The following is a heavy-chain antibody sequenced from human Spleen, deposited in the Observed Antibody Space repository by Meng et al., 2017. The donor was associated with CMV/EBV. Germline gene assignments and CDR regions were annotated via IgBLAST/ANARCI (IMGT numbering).Heavy chain of an antibody. D-gene: IGHD3-10*01. V-gene: IGHV4-39*01. Sequence: CTVSGGSISSSSYYWGWIRQPPGKGLEWIGSIYYSGSTYYNPSLKSRVAISVDTSKNQFSLKLSSVTAADTAVYYCARRVPTPGAFDYWGQGTLVTVSS. CDR1: GGSISSSSYY. J-gene: IGHJ4*02. CDR3: ARRVPTPGAFDY. CDR2: IYYSGST.